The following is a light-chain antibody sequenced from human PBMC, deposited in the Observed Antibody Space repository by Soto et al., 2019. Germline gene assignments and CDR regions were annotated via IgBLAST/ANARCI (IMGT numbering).Light chain of an antibody. V-gene: IGKV3-11*01. CDR2: DAS. J-gene: IGKJ4*01. CDR1: QSVSSY. Sequence: IMLTQSPATLSLSPGERATLSWRASQSVSSYLAWYQQKPGQAPRLLIYDASNRATGIPARFSVSGSGTDFTLTISRLETEDFAVYYCQQRSNWPLTFGGGTKVDI. CDR3: QQRSNWPLT.